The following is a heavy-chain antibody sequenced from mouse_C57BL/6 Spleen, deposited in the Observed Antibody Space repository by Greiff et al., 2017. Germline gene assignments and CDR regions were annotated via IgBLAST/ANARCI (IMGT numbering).Heavy chain of an antibody. CDR3: AREGYGSSYGIDY. J-gene: IGHJ2*01. CDR2: IYPGDGDT. D-gene: IGHD1-1*01. Sequence: VQLQQSGAELVKPGASVKISCKASGYAFSSYWMNWVKQRPGKGLEWIGQIYPGDGDTNYNGKFKGKATLTADKSSSTAYMQLSSLTSEDSAVYFCAREGYGSSYGIDYWGQGTTLTVSS. CDR1: GYAFSSYW. V-gene: IGHV1-80*01.